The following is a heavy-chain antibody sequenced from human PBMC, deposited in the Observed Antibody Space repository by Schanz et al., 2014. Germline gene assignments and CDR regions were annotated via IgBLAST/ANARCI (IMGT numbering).Heavy chain of an antibody. CDR2: INAANGNT. D-gene: IGHD5-12*01. CDR3: ARGGGPEDVFDI. J-gene: IGHJ3*02. V-gene: IGHV1-3*01. CDR1: GYPFTSDD. Sequence: QVQLVQSGAEVKKPGASVKVSCRASGYPFTSDDITWVRQAPGQRLEWMGWINAANGNTRYSQKFQGRVTITRDTSASTAYMELSSLRSDDTAVYYCARGGGPEDVFDIWGQGTILTVSS.